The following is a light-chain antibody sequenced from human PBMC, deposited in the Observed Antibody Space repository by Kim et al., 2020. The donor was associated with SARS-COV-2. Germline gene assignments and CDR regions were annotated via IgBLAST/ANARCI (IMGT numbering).Light chain of an antibody. CDR3: QVWDSSTV. Sequence: SYELTQPLSVSVALGQTARITFGGNNIGSKNVHWYQQKPGQAPVLVIYRDSNRPSGIPERFSGSNSGNTATLTISRAQAGDEADYYCQVWDSSTVFGGGT. V-gene: IGLV3-9*01. CDR2: RDS. J-gene: IGLJ2*01. CDR1: NIGSKN.